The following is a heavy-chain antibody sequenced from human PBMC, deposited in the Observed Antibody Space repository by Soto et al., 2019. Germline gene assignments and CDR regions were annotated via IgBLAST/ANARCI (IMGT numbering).Heavy chain of an antibody. Sequence: DVQLLESGGGLVQPGGSLRLSCAASGFTFRSYAMSWVRQAPGKGLEWVSGISGSDISTHYADSVKGRFTVSRDNSKNTLYLQMNRLRAEDTAVYNCAKEPVGPDWYFDLWGRGTLVTVSS. CDR3: AKEPVGPDWYFDL. V-gene: IGHV3-23*01. J-gene: IGHJ2*01. CDR1: GFTFRSYA. CDR2: ISGSDIST.